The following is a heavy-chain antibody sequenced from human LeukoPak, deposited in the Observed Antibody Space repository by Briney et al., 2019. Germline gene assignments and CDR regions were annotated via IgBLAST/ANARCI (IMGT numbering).Heavy chain of an antibody. D-gene: IGHD1-26*01. CDR3: ARRGALGMGATTDAFDI. CDR1: GYTFTGYY. Sequence: VASVKVSCKASGYTFTGYYMLWVRQAPGQGLEWMGRINPNSGGTNYAQKFQGRVTMTRDTSISTAYMELSRLRSDDTAVYYCARRGALGMGATTDAFDIWGQGTMVTVSS. J-gene: IGHJ3*02. CDR2: INPNSGGT. V-gene: IGHV1-2*06.